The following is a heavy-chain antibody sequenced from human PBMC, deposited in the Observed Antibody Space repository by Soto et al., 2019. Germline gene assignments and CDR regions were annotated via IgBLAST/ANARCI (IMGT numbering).Heavy chain of an antibody. J-gene: IGHJ4*02. V-gene: IGHV3-74*01. Sequence: EVQLVESGGGLVQPGGSLRLSCAASGFTFNTYWMQWVRQAPGKGLVWVSRIKSDGSYTNYADSVKGRFNISRDNAKNTLFLQMNSLGAEDTAVYYCATGGSGYFTYWGQGTLVTVSS. CDR2: IKSDGSYT. CDR3: ATGGSGYFTY. D-gene: IGHD3-22*01. CDR1: GFTFNTYW.